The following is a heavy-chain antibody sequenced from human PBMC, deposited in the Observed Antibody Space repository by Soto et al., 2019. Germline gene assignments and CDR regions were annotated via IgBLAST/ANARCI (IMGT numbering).Heavy chain of an antibody. Sequence: PGGSLRLSCAASGFTFSSYGMHWVRQAPGKGLEWVAVIWYDGSNKYYADSVKGRFTISRDNSKNTLYLQMNSLRAEDTAVYYCSRDLYGPSSGHDVWGQGTLVTVAS. J-gene: IGHJ4*02. D-gene: IGHD3-22*01. V-gene: IGHV3-33*01. CDR2: IWYDGSNK. CDR1: GFTFSSYG. CDR3: SRDLYGPSSGHDV.